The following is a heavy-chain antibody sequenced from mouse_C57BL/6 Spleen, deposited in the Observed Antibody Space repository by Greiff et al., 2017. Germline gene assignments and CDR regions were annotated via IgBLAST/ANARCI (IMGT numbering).Heavy chain of an antibody. D-gene: IGHD1-1*01. CDR1: GYTFTSYW. J-gene: IGHJ1*03. CDR2: IDPSDSYT. Sequence: QVHVKQPGAELVKPGASVKLSCKASGYTFTSYWMQWVKQRPGQGLEWIGEIDPSDSYTNYNQKFKGKATLTVDTSYSTAYMQLSSLTSEDSAVYYCARRYGSSYWYFDVWGTGTTVTVSS. CDR3: ARRYGSSYWYFDV. V-gene: IGHV1-50*01.